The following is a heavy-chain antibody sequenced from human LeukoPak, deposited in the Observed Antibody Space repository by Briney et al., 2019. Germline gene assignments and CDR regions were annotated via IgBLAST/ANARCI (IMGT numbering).Heavy chain of an antibody. V-gene: IGHV4-39*01. Sequence: SETLSLTCTVSGGSISSSSYYWGWIRQPPGTGLEWLGSIYYSGSTYYNPSLKSRVTISVDTSKNQFSLKLSSVTAADTAVYYCARQAARIAVAGKGARPTTTNDYWGQGTLVTVSS. J-gene: IGHJ4*02. CDR2: IYYSGST. CDR1: GGSISSSSYY. CDR3: ARQAARIAVAGKGARPTTTNDY. D-gene: IGHD6-19*01.